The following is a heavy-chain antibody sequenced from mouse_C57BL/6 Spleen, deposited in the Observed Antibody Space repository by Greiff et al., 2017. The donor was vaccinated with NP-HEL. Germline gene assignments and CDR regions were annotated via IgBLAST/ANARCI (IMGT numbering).Heavy chain of an antibody. CDR2: IYPGDGDS. Sequence: VQLQQSGAELVKPGASVKISCKASGYAFSSYWMNWVKQRPGKGLEWIGQIYPGDGDSKYNGKFNGKATLTADKSTSTAYVQVSSLTYEDTAVYYGARSEVDDWGQGTTVTVSS. CDR1: GYAFSSYW. J-gene: IGHJ4*01. CDR3: ARSEVDD. V-gene: IGHV1-80*01.